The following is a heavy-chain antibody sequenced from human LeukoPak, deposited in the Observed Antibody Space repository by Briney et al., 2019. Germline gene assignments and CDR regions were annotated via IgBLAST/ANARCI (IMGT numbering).Heavy chain of an antibody. J-gene: IGHJ2*01. D-gene: IGHD1-26*01. CDR2: INQGGSGK. Sequence: PGGSLRLSCAASGFTFSNAWMSWVRQAPGKGLEWVANINQGGSGKYYVDSVKGRFTISGDNAKNSLYLQMNSLRAEDTAVYYCARVVGAGYFDLWGRGTLVTVSS. V-gene: IGHV3-7*01. CDR3: ARVVGAGYFDL. CDR1: GFTFSNAW.